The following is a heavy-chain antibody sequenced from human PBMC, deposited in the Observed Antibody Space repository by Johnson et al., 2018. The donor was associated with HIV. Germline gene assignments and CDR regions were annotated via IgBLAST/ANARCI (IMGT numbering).Heavy chain of an antibody. CDR1: GFSFSDYY. CDR2: ISSSGSTI. V-gene: IGHV3-11*04. D-gene: IGHD3-22*01. Sequence: QVQLVESGGGLVKPGGSLRLSCAASGFSFSDYYMTWIRQAPGKGLEWVSYISSSGSTIYYADSVKGRFTISRDNSKNTLYLQMNSLRAEDTAVYYCAKDVGNYWPNAFDIWGQGTTVTVSS. J-gene: IGHJ3*02. CDR3: AKDVGNYWPNAFDI.